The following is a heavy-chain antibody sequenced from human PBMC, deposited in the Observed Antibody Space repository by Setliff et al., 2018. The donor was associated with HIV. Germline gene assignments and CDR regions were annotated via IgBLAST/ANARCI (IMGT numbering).Heavy chain of an antibody. CDR2: INHRGST. CDR1: GGSLNGFY. D-gene: IGHD5-12*01. Sequence: SETLSLTCAFYGGSLNGFYWGWIRQSPGKGLEWIGEINHRGSTNYNPSLKSRVTIRVDMSKNHFSLEVTAVTAADTAVYYCVRGWDYKVSTISAPYYYYMDVWGKGTTVTVSS. V-gene: IGHV4-34*01. J-gene: IGHJ6*03. CDR3: VRGWDYKVSTISAPYYYYMDV.